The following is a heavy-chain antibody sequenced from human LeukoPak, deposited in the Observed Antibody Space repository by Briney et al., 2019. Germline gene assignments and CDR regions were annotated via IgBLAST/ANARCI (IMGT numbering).Heavy chain of an antibody. D-gene: IGHD3-3*01. CDR3: ARDLSYYDFWSGYPHGVDV. CDR2: IYYRSKWYN. V-gene: IGHV6-1*01. CDR1: GDSVSSNSAA. Sequence: SQALSLTCAISGDSVSSNSAAWNWVRQSPSRGLEWLGRIYYRSKWYNDYAVSDKRRITIHPDTSKNQFSLQLNSVTPEDTAVYYCARDLSYYDFWSGYPHGVDVWGQGTTVTVSS. J-gene: IGHJ6*02.